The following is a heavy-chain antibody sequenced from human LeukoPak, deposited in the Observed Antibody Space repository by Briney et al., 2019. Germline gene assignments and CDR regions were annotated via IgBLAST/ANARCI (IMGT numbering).Heavy chain of an antibody. J-gene: IGHJ5*02. CDR2: VYYTGTT. Sequence: SETLSLTCTVSGGSISGGNYQWGWIRQPPGRGLEWIGSVYYTGTTSYSPSLKSRVTISLDTSNNQFSMILSSVTAADTAVYYCATDRCSGGSCPNWFDPWGQGTLVTVSS. CDR1: GGSISGGNYQ. V-gene: IGHV4-39*07. CDR3: ATDRCSGGSCPNWFDP. D-gene: IGHD2-15*01.